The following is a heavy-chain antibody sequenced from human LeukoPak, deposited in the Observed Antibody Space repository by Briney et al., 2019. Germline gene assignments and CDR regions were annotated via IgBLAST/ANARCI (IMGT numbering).Heavy chain of an antibody. V-gene: IGHV1-46*01. CDR3: ARNLWFGESSDAFDM. CDR1: GYTFTSNY. J-gene: IGHJ3*02. Sequence: ASVKVSCKAFGYTFTSNYMHWVRQAPGQGPEWMGVISPSGGSTTYAQKFQGRVTLTRDMSTSTAYMDMSSLRSDDTAVYYCARNLWFGESSDAFDMWGQGTMVTVSS. CDR2: ISPSGGST. D-gene: IGHD3-10*01.